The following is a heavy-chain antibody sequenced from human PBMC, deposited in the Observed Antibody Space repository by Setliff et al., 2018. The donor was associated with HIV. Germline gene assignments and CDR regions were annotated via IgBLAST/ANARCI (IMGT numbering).Heavy chain of an antibody. CDR3: ARLSGDNSGQPYYYYMDV. CDR1: GGIFSSYA. J-gene: IGHJ6*03. V-gene: IGHV1-69*01. D-gene: IGHD3-22*01. CDR2: IIPILGSI. Sequence: KVSCKASGGIFSSYALSWVRQAPGQGLEWMGGIIPILGSIDYAQKFQGRLSITADESTGTAYMELSSLRFEDTAMYYCARLSGDNSGQPYYYYMDVWGKGTTVTVSS.